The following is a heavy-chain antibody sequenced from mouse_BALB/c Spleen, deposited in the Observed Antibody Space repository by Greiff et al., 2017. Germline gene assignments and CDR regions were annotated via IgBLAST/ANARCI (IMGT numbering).Heavy chain of an antibody. J-gene: IGHJ2*01. CDR2: ISDGGSYT. D-gene: IGHD4-1*02. CDR1: GFTFSDYY. Sequence: EVQVVESGGGLVKPGGSLKLSCAASGFTFSDYYMYWVRQTPEKRLEWVATISDGGSYTYYPDSVKGRFTISRDNAKNNLYLQMSSLKSEDTAMYYCARGQLGFDFDYWGQGTTLTVSS. CDR3: ARGQLGFDFDY. V-gene: IGHV5-4*02.